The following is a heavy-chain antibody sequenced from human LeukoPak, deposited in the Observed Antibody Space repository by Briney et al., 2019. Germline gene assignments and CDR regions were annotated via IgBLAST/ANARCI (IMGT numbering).Heavy chain of an antibody. CDR3: ATQEEVGGHRTDY. CDR2: IYYSGST. CDR1: GGSISSGDYY. J-gene: IGHJ4*02. D-gene: IGHD1-14*01. Sequence: SETLSLTCTVSGGSISSGDYYWSWIRQPPGKGLEWIGYIYYSGSTYYNPSLNSRVTISVDTSKNQFSLKLSSVTAADTAVYYCATQEEVGGHRTDYWGQGTLVTVSS. V-gene: IGHV4-61*08.